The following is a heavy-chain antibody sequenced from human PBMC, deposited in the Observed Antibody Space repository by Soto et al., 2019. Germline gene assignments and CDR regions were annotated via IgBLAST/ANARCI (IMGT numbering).Heavy chain of an antibody. CDR2: ISNSGST. Sequence: SETLSLTCVVSGGSVSSGTYYWTWIRQPPGKGLEWIGYISNSGSTNYNPSLKSRVTISADTSKNQFSLKLNSVTAADTAVYYCARRTSGGNWLDPWGQGTLVTVSS. V-gene: IGHV4-61*01. CDR1: GGSVSSGTYY. CDR3: ARRTSGGNWLDP. J-gene: IGHJ5*02. D-gene: IGHD2-15*01.